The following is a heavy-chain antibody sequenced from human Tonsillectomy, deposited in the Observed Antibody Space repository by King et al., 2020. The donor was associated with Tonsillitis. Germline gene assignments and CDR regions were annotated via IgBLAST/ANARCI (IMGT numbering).Heavy chain of an antibody. Sequence: VQLVESGAEVKKPGSSVKVSCKASGGTFSSHAISWMRQAPGQGLEWMGRIIPIICIGNYAQKFQGRVAITADKSTGTAYMELSGLGSEDTAVYYGARGLYDSSGFTLGYWGQGTLVTVSS. D-gene: IGHD3-22*01. V-gene: IGHV1-69*09. J-gene: IGHJ4*02. CDR3: ARGLYDSSGFTLGY. CDR1: GGTFSSHA. CDR2: IIPIICIG.